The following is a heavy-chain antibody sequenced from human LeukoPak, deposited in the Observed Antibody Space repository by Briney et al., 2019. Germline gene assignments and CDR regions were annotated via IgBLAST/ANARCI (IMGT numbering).Heavy chain of an antibody. Sequence: GGSLRLSCAASGFTFSSYGMHWVRQAPGKGLEWVAFIRYDGSNKYCADSVKGRFTISRDNSKNTLYLQMNSLRAEDTAVYYCAKAVAGTPNDAFDIWGQGTMVTVSS. CDR1: GFTFSSYG. CDR2: IRYDGSNK. J-gene: IGHJ3*02. CDR3: AKAVAGTPNDAFDI. D-gene: IGHD6-19*01. V-gene: IGHV3-30*02.